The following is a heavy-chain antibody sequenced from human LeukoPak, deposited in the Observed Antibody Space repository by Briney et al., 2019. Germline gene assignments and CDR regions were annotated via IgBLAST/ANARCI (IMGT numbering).Heavy chain of an antibody. CDR3: AKPPRYSSSYPDY. V-gene: IGHV3-30*02. CDR1: GFSLSNYG. CDR2: INYDGSNR. D-gene: IGHD6-6*01. Sequence: GGSLRLSCAASGFSLSNYGLHWVRQGPGKGLEWLAVINYDGSNRYYADSVKGRFTISKDSSENTLYLQMNSLRAEDTAVYYCAKPPRYSSSYPDYWGQGTLVTVSS. J-gene: IGHJ4*02.